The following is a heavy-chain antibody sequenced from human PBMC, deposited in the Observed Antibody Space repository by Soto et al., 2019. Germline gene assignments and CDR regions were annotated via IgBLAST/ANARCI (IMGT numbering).Heavy chain of an antibody. J-gene: IGHJ6*03. Sequence: SETLSLTCTVSGGSISSYYWSWIRQPPGKGLEWIGYIYYSGSTNYNPSLKSRVTISVDTSKNQFSLKLSSVTAADTAVYYCARSALSTYDFWSGYPPYYYYYMDVWGKGTTVTVSS. CDR3: ARSALSTYDFWSGYPPYYYYYMDV. V-gene: IGHV4-59*01. CDR1: GGSISSYY. CDR2: IYYSGST. D-gene: IGHD3-3*01.